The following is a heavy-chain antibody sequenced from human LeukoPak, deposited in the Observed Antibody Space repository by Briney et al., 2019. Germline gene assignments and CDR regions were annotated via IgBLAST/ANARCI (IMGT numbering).Heavy chain of an antibody. CDR1: RFTFDDYA. D-gene: IGHD5-18*01. Sequence: GGSLRLSCAASRFTFDDYAMSWVRQAPGKGLEWVSGINWNGGTTGYAASVEGRFTISRDNAKNSLYLQMNSLRAEDTALYHCARVLGDTAMVVGGALDIWGQGTMVTVSS. CDR3: ARVLGDTAMVVGGALDI. J-gene: IGHJ3*02. V-gene: IGHV3-20*01. CDR2: INWNGGTT.